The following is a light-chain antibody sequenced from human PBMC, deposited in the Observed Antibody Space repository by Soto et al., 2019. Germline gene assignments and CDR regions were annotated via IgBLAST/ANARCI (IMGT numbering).Light chain of an antibody. CDR1: SSDVGGYNY. V-gene: IGLV2-8*01. Sequence: QSALTQPPSASGSPGQSGAISCTGTSSDVGGYNYVSWYQQHPGKAPKLMIYEVNKRPSGVPDRFSGAKSGNTASLTVSGRQSEDEAEDYFSSYAGSSNVFGTGTKVTVL. CDR3: SSYAGSSNV. J-gene: IGLJ1*01. CDR2: EVN.